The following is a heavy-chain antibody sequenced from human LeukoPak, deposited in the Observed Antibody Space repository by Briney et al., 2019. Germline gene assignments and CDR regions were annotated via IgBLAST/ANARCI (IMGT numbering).Heavy chain of an antibody. CDR3: ARETRGSYVPGLDS. V-gene: IGHV3-7*01. J-gene: IGHJ4*02. CDR1: GFTLSNYW. Sequence: GGSLRLSCAASGFTLSNYWISWVRQAPGKGLEWVANIKLDGSEKYYVNSVKGRFTISRDNAKNSLSLQMNSLRAEDTAIYYCARETRGSYVPGLDSWGQGTLVTVSS. CDR2: IKLDGSEK. D-gene: IGHD1-26*01.